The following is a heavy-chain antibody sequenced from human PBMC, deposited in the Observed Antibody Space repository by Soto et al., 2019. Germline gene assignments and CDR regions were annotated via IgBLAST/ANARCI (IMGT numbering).Heavy chain of an antibody. D-gene: IGHD4-17*01. V-gene: IGHV4-59*08. CDR2: IYYSGST. J-gene: IGHJ4*02. CDR1: GCSISSYY. Sequence: LETLSLTCTFSGCSISSYYWSLIRQPPGKGLEWIGYIYYSGSTNYNPSLKSRVTISVDTSKNQFSLKLSSVTAADTAVYYCARHREYGDYVGQYYFDYWGQGTLVTVSS. CDR3: ARHREYGDYVGQYYFDY.